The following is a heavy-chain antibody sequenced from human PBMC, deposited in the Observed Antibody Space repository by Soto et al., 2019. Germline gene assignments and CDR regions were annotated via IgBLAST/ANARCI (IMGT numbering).Heavy chain of an antibody. V-gene: IGHV3-13*01. Sequence: PGGSLRLSCAASGFTFSSYDMHWVRQATGKGLEWVSAIGTAGDTYYPGSVKGRFTISRENAKNSLYLQMNSLRAGDTAVYYCARGDWNKRYYYYMDVWGKGTTVTVSS. CDR1: GFTFSSYD. D-gene: IGHD1-1*01. CDR3: ARGDWNKRYYYYMDV. CDR2: IGTAGDT. J-gene: IGHJ6*03.